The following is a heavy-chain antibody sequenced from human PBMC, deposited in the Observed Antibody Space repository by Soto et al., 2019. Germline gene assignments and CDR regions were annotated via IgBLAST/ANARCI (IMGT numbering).Heavy chain of an antibody. CDR1: GGTFSSYA. CDR2: IIPIFGTA. CDR3: ARGEVTNYYGSGSYYDYYYYYGMDV. J-gene: IGHJ6*02. V-gene: IGHV1-69*13. Sequence: ASVKVSCKASGGTFSSYAISWVRQAPGQGLEWMGGIIPIFGTANYAQKFQGRVTITADESTSTAYMELSSLRSEDTAVYYCARGEVTNYYGSGSYYDYYYYYGMDVWGQGTTVTVSS. D-gene: IGHD3-10*01.